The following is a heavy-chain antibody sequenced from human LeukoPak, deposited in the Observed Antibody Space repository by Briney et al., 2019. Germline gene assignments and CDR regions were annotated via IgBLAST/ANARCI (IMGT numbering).Heavy chain of an antibody. CDR3: AREDWVVGATTENWFDP. Sequence: ASVKVSCKASGYTFTSYAMHWVRQAPGQRLEWMGWINAGNGNTKYSQEFQGRVTNTRDTSASTAYMELSSLRSEDTAVYFCAREDWVVGATTENWFDPWGQGTLVTVSS. D-gene: IGHD1-26*01. J-gene: IGHJ5*02. CDR1: GYTFTSYA. CDR2: INAGNGNT. V-gene: IGHV1-3*01.